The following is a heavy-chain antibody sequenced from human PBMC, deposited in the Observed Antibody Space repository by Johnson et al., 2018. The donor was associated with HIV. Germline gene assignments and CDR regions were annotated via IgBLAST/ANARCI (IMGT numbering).Heavy chain of an antibody. D-gene: IGHD6-19*01. Sequence: VQLVESGGGVVQPGRSLRLSCAASGFTFSSYGMHWVRQAPGKGLEWVSAISGSGGSTYYADSVKGRFTISRDNSKNTLYLQMNSLRAEDTAVYYCAGGSGWYSDAFDIWGQGTMVTVSS. V-gene: IGHV3-23*04. CDR2: ISGSGGST. J-gene: IGHJ3*02. CDR1: GFTFSSYG. CDR3: AGGSGWYSDAFDI.